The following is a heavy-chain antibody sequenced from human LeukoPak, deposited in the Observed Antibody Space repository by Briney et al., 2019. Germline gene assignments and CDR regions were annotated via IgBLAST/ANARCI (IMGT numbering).Heavy chain of an antibody. CDR1: GFTFDDYA. D-gene: IGHD6-19*01. CDR3: ARTIGGWYGGWFDP. J-gene: IGHJ5*02. Sequence: GGSLRLSCAASGFTFDDYAMHWVRQAPGKGLGWVSGISWKSDRIGYADSVKGRFTISRDNAKNSLYLQMNSLRAEDTALYYCARTIGGWYGGWFDPWGQGTLVTVSS. CDR2: ISWKSDRI. V-gene: IGHV3-9*01.